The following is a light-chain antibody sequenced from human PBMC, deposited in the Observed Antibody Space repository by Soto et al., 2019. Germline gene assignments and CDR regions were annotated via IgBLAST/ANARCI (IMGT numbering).Light chain of an antibody. V-gene: IGKV3-20*01. CDR2: GTS. CDR1: QSVSSN. J-gene: IGKJ1*01. CDR3: QQYGSSLRG. Sequence: EIVMTQSPATLSVSPGERATLSFRASQSVSSNLAWYQQKNGQAPRILIYGTSRRDTGVPDRFSGSGSGTDFTLTISRLEPEDFAVYYCQQYGSSLRGFGQGTKVDIK.